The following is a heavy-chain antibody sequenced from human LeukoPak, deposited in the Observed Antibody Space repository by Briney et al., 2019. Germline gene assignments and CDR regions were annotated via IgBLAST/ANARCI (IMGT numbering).Heavy chain of an antibody. CDR1: GAPFSGYY. CDR3: ARTRDYYGSGSYYKRRQAQQNYAMDV. V-gene: IGHV4-34*01. D-gene: IGHD3-10*01. Sequence: PSEPLSPTCAVHGAPFSGYYWSWIRKPPGKGLEWIGEINHSRSTNYNPTLKSRVTISADTSKNQSSLKQSSVPAADTAVYYCARTRDYYGSGSYYKRRQAQQNYAMDVWGKGTTVTVSS. J-gene: IGHJ6*04. CDR2: INHSRST.